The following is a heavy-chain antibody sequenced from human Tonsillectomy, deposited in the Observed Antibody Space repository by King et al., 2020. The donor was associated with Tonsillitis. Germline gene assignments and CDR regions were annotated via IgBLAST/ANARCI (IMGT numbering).Heavy chain of an antibody. Sequence: VQLVESGGGLVKPGGSLILSCAASGFTFSSYSLNWVRQAPGRGLEGVSSISTSLYIYYADSVKGRFTISRDNAKNSLCLQMNSLRAEDTPVYYCARGVGATFYYYMDVWGKGTTVTVSS. CDR1: GFTFSSYS. J-gene: IGHJ6*03. CDR2: ISTSLYI. V-gene: IGHV3-21*01. CDR3: ARGVGATFYYYMDV. D-gene: IGHD1-26*01.